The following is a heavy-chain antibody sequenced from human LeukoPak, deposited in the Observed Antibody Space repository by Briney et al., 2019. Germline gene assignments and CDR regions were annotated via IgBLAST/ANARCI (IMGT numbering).Heavy chain of an antibody. V-gene: IGHV5-51*01. CDR1: GYSFSTYW. D-gene: IGHD2-21*02. CDR3: ARRGCGGDCYHDAFDI. CDR2: IYPGDSDT. J-gene: IGHJ3*02. Sequence: GESLKISCKGSGYSFSTYWIGWVRQMPGQGLEWMGIIYPGDSDTTYSPSFQGQVTISVDKSISTAYLQWSSLKASDTAMYYCARRGCGGDCYHDAFDIWGQGTMVTVSS.